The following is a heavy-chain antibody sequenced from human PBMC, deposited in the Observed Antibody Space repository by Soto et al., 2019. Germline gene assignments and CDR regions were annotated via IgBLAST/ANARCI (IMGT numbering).Heavy chain of an antibody. J-gene: IGHJ4*02. V-gene: IGHV3-23*01. CDR1: GFTFSSFG. D-gene: IGHD4-17*01. CDR3: AKAARMTTLYHFDF. CDR2: ISDSGGTT. Sequence: GGSLRLSCAASGFTFSSFGMNWVRQAPGKGLEWVSLISDSGGTTMYADSVKGRFTTSRDNSKDTLYLQMNSLTAEDTAVYYCAKAARMTTLYHFDFWGQGTLVTVSS.